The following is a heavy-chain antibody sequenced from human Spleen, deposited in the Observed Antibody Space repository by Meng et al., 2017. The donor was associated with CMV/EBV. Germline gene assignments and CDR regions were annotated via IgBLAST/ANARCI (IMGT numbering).Heavy chain of an antibody. CDR1: FSNYG. Sequence: FSNYGSSWVRQAPGQGLEWMGWISPYNGDTNYARNLRGRVTMTTDTPTSTAYMELRSLRSDDTAVYYCARDIEYCSGTGCYEDCFDPWGQGTLVTVSS. CDR3: ARDIEYCSGTGCYEDCFDP. J-gene: IGHJ5*02. CDR2: ISPYNGDT. D-gene: IGHD2-2*01. V-gene: IGHV1-18*04.